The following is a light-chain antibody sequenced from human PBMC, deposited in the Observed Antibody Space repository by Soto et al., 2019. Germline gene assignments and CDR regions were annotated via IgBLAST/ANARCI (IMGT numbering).Light chain of an antibody. CDR1: QGIRGD. V-gene: IGKV1-6*01. CDR2: ATS. CDR3: IQDFISPLT. J-gene: IGKJ1*01. Sequence: AIQMTQSPSSLSASLGDRVTITCRASQGIRGDLGWYQQQPGKAPQLLISATSTLQSGVPSRFSGRGPGTNFTLTIRSLQPEDFATYYCIQDFISPLTFGQGTKVEI.